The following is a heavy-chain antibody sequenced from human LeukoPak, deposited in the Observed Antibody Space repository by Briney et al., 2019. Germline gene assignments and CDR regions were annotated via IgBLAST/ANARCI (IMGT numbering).Heavy chain of an antibody. V-gene: IGHV4-59*11. CDR1: SRSISIHY. CDR3: ARVPALPFGAFDI. J-gene: IGHJ3*02. CDR2: IYYSGST. D-gene: IGHD1-26*01. Sequence: SETLSLTCTLSSRSISIHYWSWIRQPPGKGREWIGYIYYSGSTNYNPPLKSRVTISIDTSKNQFSLKLSSETAADTAVYYCARVPALPFGAFDIWGQGTMVTVSS.